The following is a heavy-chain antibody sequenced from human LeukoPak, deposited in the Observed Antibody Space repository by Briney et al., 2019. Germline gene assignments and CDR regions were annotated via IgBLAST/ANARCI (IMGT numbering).Heavy chain of an antibody. V-gene: IGHV3-23*01. D-gene: IGHD3-16*01. CDR2: ISGSGGST. J-gene: IGHJ6*02. CDR1: GFTFSSYA. CDR3: AKSWGSSTPVKYYYGMDV. Sequence: GGSLRLSCAASGFTFSSYAMSWVRQAPGKGLEWVSAISGSGGSTYYADSVKGRFTISRDNSKNTLYLQMNSLRAEDTAVYYCAKSWGSSTPVKYYYGMDVWGQGTTVTVSS.